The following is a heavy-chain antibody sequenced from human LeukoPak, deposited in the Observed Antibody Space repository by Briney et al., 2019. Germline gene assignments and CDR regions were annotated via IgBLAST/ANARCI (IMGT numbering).Heavy chain of an antibody. J-gene: IGHJ4*02. CDR3: ARVGHHCSSTSCFLSNFDY. CDR2: VYYSGNT. D-gene: IGHD2-2*01. CDR1: GGSISSSSYY. V-gene: IGHV4-39*07. Sequence: TAETLSLTCTVSGGSISSSSYYWGWIRQSPRKGLEWIGSVYYSGNTYYNPSLKSRVTISVDTSKNQFSLKLSSVTAADTAVYYCARVGHHCSSTSCFLSNFDYWGQGTLVTVSS.